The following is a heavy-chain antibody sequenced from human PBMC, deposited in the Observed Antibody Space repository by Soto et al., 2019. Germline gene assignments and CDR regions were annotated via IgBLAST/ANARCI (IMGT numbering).Heavy chain of an antibody. CDR3: ARDRTIFLAPGGGMDV. Sequence: QVQLVESGGGVVQPGRSLRLSCAASGFTFSSYAMHWVRQAPGKGLEWVAVISYDGSNKYYADSVKGRFTISRDNSKNTLYLQMNSLRAEDTAVYYCARDRTIFLAPGGGMDVWGQGTTVTVSS. D-gene: IGHD3-3*01. J-gene: IGHJ6*02. CDR1: GFTFSSYA. V-gene: IGHV3-30-3*01. CDR2: ISYDGSNK.